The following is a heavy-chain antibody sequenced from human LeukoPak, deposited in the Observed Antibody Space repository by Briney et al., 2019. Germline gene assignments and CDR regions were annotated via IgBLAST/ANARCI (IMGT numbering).Heavy chain of an antibody. Sequence: SETLSLTCTVSGGSISSYYWSWIRQPAGKGLEWIGRIYTSGSTNYNPSLKGRVTMSVDTSKNQFSLKLSSVTAADTAVYYCARLSDYVWGSYRPGYWGQGTLVTVSS. CDR2: IYTSGST. D-gene: IGHD3-16*02. J-gene: IGHJ4*02. V-gene: IGHV4-4*07. CDR3: ARLSDYVWGSYRPGY. CDR1: GGSISSYY.